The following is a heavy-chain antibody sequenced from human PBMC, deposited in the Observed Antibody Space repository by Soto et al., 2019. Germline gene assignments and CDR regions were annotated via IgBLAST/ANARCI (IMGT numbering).Heavy chain of an antibody. Sequence: QVQLVESGGGVVQPGRSLRLSCAASGFTFSSYGMHWVRQAPGKGLEGVAVIWYDGSKKYYAVSVKGRFTISRDKSKNTLYLQMNPLRAEDTAVYYCARDGYCSGGSCYSVPVFDYWGQGTLVTVSS. CDR3: ARDGYCSGGSCYSVPVFDY. D-gene: IGHD2-15*01. CDR2: IWYDGSKK. J-gene: IGHJ4*02. CDR1: GFTFSSYG. V-gene: IGHV3-33*01.